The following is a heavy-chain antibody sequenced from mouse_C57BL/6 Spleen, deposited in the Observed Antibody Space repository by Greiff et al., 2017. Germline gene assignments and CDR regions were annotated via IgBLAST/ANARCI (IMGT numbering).Heavy chain of an antibody. D-gene: IGHD1-1*01. CDR1: GYTFTSYW. CDR3: AAGYYGSSWWYFDV. V-gene: IGHV1-64*01. CDR2: IHPNSGST. Sequence: VQLQQPGAELVKPGASVKLSCKASGYTFTSYWMHWVKQRPGQGLEWIGMIHPNSGSTNYNEKFKSKATLTVDKSSSTAYMQLSSLTSEDSAVYYCAAGYYGSSWWYFDVWGTGTTVTVSS. J-gene: IGHJ1*03.